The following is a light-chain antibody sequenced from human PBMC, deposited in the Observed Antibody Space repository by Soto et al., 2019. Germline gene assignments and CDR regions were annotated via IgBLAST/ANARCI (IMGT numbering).Light chain of an antibody. Sequence: QSVLTQPASVSGSPGQSITISCTGASSDVGSYNLFSWYQQHPGEAPKLMIYEGNKRPSGVSNRFSGSKSGNTASLTISGLQAEDEADYYCCSYAGSHYVFGTGTKLTVL. V-gene: IGLV2-23*01. J-gene: IGLJ1*01. CDR1: SSDVGSYNL. CDR2: EGN. CDR3: CSYAGSHYV.